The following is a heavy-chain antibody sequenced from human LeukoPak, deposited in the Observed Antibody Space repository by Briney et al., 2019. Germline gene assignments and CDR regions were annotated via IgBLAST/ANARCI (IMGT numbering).Heavy chain of an antibody. D-gene: IGHD1-26*01. CDR2: ISYSSSYI. V-gene: IGHV3-21*01. CDR3: ARDWDALGATYDY. Sequence: GGSLRLSCAASVFTFSNYGMNWVRQAPGKGLEWVSSISYSSSYIYYADSVKGRFTISRDNAKNSLYLQMSSLRAEDTAVYYCARDWDALGATYDYCGQGTLVTVSS. J-gene: IGHJ4*02. CDR1: VFTFSNYG.